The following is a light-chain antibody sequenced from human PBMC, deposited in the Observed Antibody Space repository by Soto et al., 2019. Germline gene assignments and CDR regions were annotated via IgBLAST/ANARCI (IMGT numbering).Light chain of an antibody. CDR1: QSVSSSY. J-gene: IGKJ2*01. V-gene: IGKV3-20*01. Sequence: EIVLTQSPGTLSLSPGERATLSCRVSQSVSSSYLAWYQHKPGQAPRLLIYGASSRATGIPDRFSGSGSGTDFTLTISRLEPEDFAVYYCQQYGSSPHTFGQGTKLEI. CDR2: GAS. CDR3: QQYGSSPHT.